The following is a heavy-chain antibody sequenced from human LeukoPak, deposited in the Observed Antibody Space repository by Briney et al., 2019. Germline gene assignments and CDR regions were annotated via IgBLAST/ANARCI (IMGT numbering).Heavy chain of an antibody. CDR1: GLTSSTFG. CDR3: ANHRSAFEF. J-gene: IGHJ4*02. V-gene: IGHV3-23*01. Sequence: PGGSLRLSCAASGLTSSTFGMSWIRQSPGKGLEWVSAISGSASGHIPNYADSVKGRFTISRDNYKNTLYLQMNSLRVEDTAVYYCANHRSAFEFWGQGTLVTVSS. D-gene: IGHD3-10*01. CDR2: ISGSASGH.